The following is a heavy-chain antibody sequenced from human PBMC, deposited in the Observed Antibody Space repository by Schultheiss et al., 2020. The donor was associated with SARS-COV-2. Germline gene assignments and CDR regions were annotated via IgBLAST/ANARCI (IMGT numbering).Heavy chain of an antibody. CDR2: FFYSGSS. CDR1: GGSISSYY. CDR3: ARSFYSNAYYYFLDV. V-gene: IGHV4-59*08. D-gene: IGHD4-11*01. Sequence: LSLTCTVSGGSISSYYWSWIRQPPGKGLEWIGYFFYSGSSSYNPSLRSRVSMSVDTSKNQFSLKLSSVTAADTAVYYCARSFYSNAYYYFLDVWGKGTTVTVSS. J-gene: IGHJ6*03.